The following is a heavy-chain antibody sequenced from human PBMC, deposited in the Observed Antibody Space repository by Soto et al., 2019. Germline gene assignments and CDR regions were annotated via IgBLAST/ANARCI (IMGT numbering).Heavy chain of an antibody. J-gene: IGHJ4*02. D-gene: IGHD3-10*01. CDR2: IYHSGST. CDR1: GYPISSSNW. Sequence: PSETLSLTCAVSGYPISSSNWWSWIRQPPGKGLEWIGYIYHSGSTYYNPSLKSRVTISVDRSKNRFSLKLSSVTAADTAVYYCAREDGSGSYFDYWGQGTLVPVSS. V-gene: IGHV4-28*03. CDR3: AREDGSGSYFDY.